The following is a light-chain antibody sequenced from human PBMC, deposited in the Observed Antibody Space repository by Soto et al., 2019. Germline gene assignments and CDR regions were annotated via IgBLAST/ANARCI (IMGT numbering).Light chain of an antibody. J-gene: IGKJ4*01. Sequence: EIVMTQSPATLSVSPGETATLSCRASQSVSYNLAWYQQKPGQGPRLLIYGAFTMATGIPARFSGSGSGTDFTLTISSLQSEDFAVYYYQQYKNWPSLTFGGGTKVEIK. CDR2: GAF. CDR1: QSVSYN. V-gene: IGKV3-15*01. CDR3: QQYKNWPSLT.